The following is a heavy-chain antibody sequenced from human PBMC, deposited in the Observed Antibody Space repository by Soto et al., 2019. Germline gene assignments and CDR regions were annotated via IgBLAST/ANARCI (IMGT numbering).Heavy chain of an antibody. CDR2: ISSSGYST. CDR3: EKGSVVVAAKFDP. V-gene: IGHV3-23*01. CDR1: GFTFNNYA. Sequence: EVQLLESGGDLVQPGVSRRLSCAASGFTFNNYAMSWVRQAPGKGLEWVSAISSSGYSTYYADSVKGRFTISRDNSKNTVYLQMNNLRAEDTAVYYCEKGSVVVAAKFDPWGQGTLVTVSS. D-gene: IGHD2-21*02. J-gene: IGHJ5*02.